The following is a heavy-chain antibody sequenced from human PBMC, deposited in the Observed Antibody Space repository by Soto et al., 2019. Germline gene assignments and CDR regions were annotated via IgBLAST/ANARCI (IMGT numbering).Heavy chain of an antibody. CDR3: AKDLTYYDILTGYLPRYYYYGMDV. Sequence: GWSLRLSCASSVFTFSSYAMQWVRQAPGKGLEWVAVISYDGSNKYYADSVKGRFTISRDNSKNTLYLQMSSLRAEDTAVYYCAKDLTYYDILTGYLPRYYYYGMDVWGQGTTVTVSS. V-gene: IGHV3-30*04. J-gene: IGHJ6*02. CDR1: VFTFSSYA. CDR2: ISYDGSNK. D-gene: IGHD3-9*01.